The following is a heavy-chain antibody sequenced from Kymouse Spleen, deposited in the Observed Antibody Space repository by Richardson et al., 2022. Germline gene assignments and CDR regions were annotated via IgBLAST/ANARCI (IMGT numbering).Heavy chain of an antibody. CDR1: GFTFDDYA. J-gene: IGHJ6*02. D-gene: IGHD5-12*01. CDR3: AKEGGYDYGYYYYGMDV. Sequence: EVQLVESGGGLVQPGRSLRLSCAASGFTFDDYAMHWVRQAPGKGLEWVSGISWNSGSIGYADSVKGRFTISRDNAKNSLYLQMNSLRAEDTALYYCAKEGGYDYGYYYYGMDVWGQGTTVTVSS. V-gene: IGHV3-9*01. CDR2: ISWNSGSI.